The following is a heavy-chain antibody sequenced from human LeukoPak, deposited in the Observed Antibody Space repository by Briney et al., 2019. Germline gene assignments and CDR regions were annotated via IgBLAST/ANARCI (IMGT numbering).Heavy chain of an antibody. CDR3: ARDRGSSSWYSGHYYYGMDV. Sequence: GGSLRLSCAASGFTFSNHWMSWVRQAPGKGLEWVANMNLDGSEKYYVDSVKGRFTISRDNAKNTLYLQMNSLRAEDTAVYYCARDRGSSSWYSGHYYYGMDVWGQGTTVTVSS. CDR2: MNLDGSEK. V-gene: IGHV3-7*01. D-gene: IGHD6-13*01. CDR1: GFTFSNHW. J-gene: IGHJ6*02.